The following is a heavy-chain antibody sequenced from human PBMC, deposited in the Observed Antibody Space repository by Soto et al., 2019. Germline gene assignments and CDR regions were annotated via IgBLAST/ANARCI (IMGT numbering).Heavy chain of an antibody. CDR2: INHSGST. J-gene: IGHJ4*02. D-gene: IGHD6-13*01. CDR1: GGSFSGYY. V-gene: IGHV4-34*01. CDR3: ARGRAAAGRYYFDY. Sequence: QVQLQQWGAGLLKPSETLSLTCAVYGGSFSGYYWSWIRQPPGKGLEWIGEINHSGSTNYNPSLKSRVPISVDTSKNQFSLKLSSVTAADTAVYYCARGRAAAGRYYFDYWGQGTLVTVSS.